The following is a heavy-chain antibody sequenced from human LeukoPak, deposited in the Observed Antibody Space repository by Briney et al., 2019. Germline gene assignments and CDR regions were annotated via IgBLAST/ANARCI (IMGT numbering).Heavy chain of an antibody. Sequence: GGSLRLSCAASGFTFNSYAMSWVRQAPGKGLEWVSNINRDGSVIHYMDSVKGRFTISRDNAKNSLYLQMNSLRAEDTAVYYCVRDFSPYCGGDCYFDAFDIWGQGTVVTVSS. CDR2: INRDGSVI. CDR3: VRDFSPYCGGDCYFDAFDI. J-gene: IGHJ3*02. D-gene: IGHD2-21*01. CDR1: GFTFNSYA. V-gene: IGHV3-7*01.